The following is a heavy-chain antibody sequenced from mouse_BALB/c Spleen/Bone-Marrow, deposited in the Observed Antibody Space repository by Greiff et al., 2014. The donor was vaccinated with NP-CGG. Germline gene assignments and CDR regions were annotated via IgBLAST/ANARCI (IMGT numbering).Heavy chain of an antibody. J-gene: IGHJ2*01. CDR2: INPYSDGS. CDR1: GYTFTSYV. Sequence: VQLKESGPELVKPGASVKMSCKASGYTFTSYVMHWVKQKPGQGLEWIGYINPYSDGSKYNEKFKGKATLTSDKSSSTAYMELSSLTSEDSAVYYCARYYYGYYFDYWGQGTTLTVSS. CDR3: ARYYYGYYFDY. D-gene: IGHD1-2*01. V-gene: IGHV1-14*01.